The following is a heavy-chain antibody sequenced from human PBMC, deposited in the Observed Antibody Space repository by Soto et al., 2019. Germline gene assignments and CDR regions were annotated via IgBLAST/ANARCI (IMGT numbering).Heavy chain of an antibody. CDR3: AKGRNSRSGYDDGSNWFDP. V-gene: IGHV3-23*01. J-gene: IGHJ5*02. CDR2: ISGSGGST. D-gene: IGHD6-13*01. Sequence: EVQLLESGGGLVQPGGSLRLSCAASGFTFSSYAMSWVRQAPGKGLEWVSAISGSGGSTYYADSVKGRFTISRDNSKNTLYLQMDSLSAEDTAVYYCAKGRNSRSGYDDGSNWFDPWGQGTLVTVSS. CDR1: GFTFSSYA.